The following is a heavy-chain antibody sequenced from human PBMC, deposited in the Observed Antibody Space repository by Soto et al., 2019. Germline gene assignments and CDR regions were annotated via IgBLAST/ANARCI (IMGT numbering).Heavy chain of an antibody. D-gene: IGHD5-18*01. J-gene: IGHJ6*02. CDR3: ARSLGYTYAHHGIGV. CDR1: GYTFTTYD. CDR2: MNPNSGNT. V-gene: IGHV1-8*02. Sequence: QLQLVQSGAEVKKPGASVKVSCKASGYTFTTYDIHWVRQAPGQGLEWMAWMNPNSGNTATAQKWLGRVALTRSTSISTAYMERSSLRSDDTAVYVCARSLGYTYAHHGIGVWGQGTTVTVSS.